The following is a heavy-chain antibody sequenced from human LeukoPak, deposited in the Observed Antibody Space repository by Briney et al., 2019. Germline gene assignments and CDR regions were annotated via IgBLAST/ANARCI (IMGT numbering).Heavy chain of an antibody. D-gene: IGHD3-3*01. CDR3: ARVFLEWLLYGPHYYYYYYMDV. CDR2: IIPIFGTA. CDR1: GGTFSSYA. J-gene: IGHJ6*03. Sequence: VASVKVSCKASGGTFSSYAISWVRQAPGQGLEWMGGIIPIFGTANYAQKFQGRVTITADESTSTAYMELSSLRSEDMAVYYCARVFLEWLLYGPHYYYYYYMDVWGKGTAVTVSS. V-gene: IGHV1-69*01.